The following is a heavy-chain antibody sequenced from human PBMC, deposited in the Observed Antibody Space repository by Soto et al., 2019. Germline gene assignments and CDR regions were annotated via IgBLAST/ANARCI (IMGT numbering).Heavy chain of an antibody. CDR2: MYYSGIT. D-gene: IGHD1-26*01. CDR1: GAPVSSETHF. V-gene: IGHV4-61*01. CDR3: AREDMSGTYYFDY. J-gene: IGHJ4*02. Sequence: SETLSLTCTVSGAPVSSETHFWTWIRQPPGKGLEWIGYMYYSGITNSNPALKSRVTLSVDGSRNQFSLSLNSVTAADTAVYYCAREDMSGTYYFDYWGPGTQVTVSS.